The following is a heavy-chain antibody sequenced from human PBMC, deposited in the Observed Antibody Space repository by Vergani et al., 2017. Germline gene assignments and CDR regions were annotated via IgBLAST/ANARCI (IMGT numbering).Heavy chain of an antibody. CDR2: IYYSGFT. D-gene: IGHD1-26*01. J-gene: IGHJ1*01. CDR1: GGSISSDNYY. Sequence: QVQLQESGPGLVKPSQTLSLTCTVSGGSISSDNYYWSWIRQPPGKGLEWIGYIYYSGFTYYNPSLKSRVSISVDTSKNQFSLKLSSVNAADTAVYYCARYSGGDSEYFQHWGQGTLVTVSS. V-gene: IGHV4-30-4*01. CDR3: ARYSGGDSEYFQH.